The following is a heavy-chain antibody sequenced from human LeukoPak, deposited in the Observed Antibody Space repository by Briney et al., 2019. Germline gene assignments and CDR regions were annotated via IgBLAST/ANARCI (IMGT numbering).Heavy chain of an antibody. D-gene: IGHD5-12*01. CDR2: INPNTGGT. J-gene: IGHJ4*02. CDR1: GYTFTDHY. V-gene: IGHV1-2*02. Sequence: ASVKVSCKASGYTFTDHYIHWVRQAPGQGFEWMGWINPNTGGTDYAQKFQDRIAISTCTPISTVYMELSRLRSDDTALYYCARDLATIDGIAWYYFENWGQGTLVTVS. CDR3: ARDLATIDGIAWYYFEN.